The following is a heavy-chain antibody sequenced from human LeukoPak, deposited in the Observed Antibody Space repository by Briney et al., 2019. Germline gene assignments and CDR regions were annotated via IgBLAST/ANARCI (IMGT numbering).Heavy chain of an antibody. J-gene: IGHJ4*02. CDR3: ARTVSRYCSGGSCYSGY. D-gene: IGHD2-15*01. V-gene: IGHV3-64*04. CDR2: ISSNGGST. Sequence: GGSLRLSCSASGFTFSWCAMHWVRQAPGKGLEYVSTISSNGGSTYYADSVKGRFTISRDNSKNTLYLQMNSLRAEDTAVYYCARTVSRYCSGGSCYSGYWGQGTLVTVSS. CDR1: GFTFSWCA.